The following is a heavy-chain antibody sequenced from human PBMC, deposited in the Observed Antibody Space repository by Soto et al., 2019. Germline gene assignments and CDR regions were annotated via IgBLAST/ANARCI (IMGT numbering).Heavy chain of an antibody. CDR2: ISAYNGNT. D-gene: IGHD3-9*01. V-gene: IGHV1-18*01. CDR3: ARDKVGFDSRWFDP. Sequence: ASVKVSCKASGGTFSSYAISWVRQAPGQGLEWMGWISAYNGNTNYAQKLQGRVTMTTDTSTSTAYMELRSLRSDDTAVYYCARDKVGFDSRWFDPWGQGALVTVSS. J-gene: IGHJ5*02. CDR1: GGTFSSYA.